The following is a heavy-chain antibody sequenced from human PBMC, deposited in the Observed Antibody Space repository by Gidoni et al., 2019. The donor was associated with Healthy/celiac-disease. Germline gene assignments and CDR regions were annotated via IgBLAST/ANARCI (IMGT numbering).Heavy chain of an antibody. D-gene: IGHD6-19*01. Sequence: EVQLVQSGAEVKKPGESLKISCKGSGYSFTRYWIGWVRQMPGKGLEWMGIIYPGDSDTRYSPSFQGQVTISADKSISTAYLQWSSLKASDTAVYYCARLRGSGWAVYYFDDWGQGTLVTVSS. CDR1: GYSFTRYW. J-gene: IGHJ4*02. CDR2: IYPGDSDT. CDR3: ARLRGSGWAVYYFDD. V-gene: IGHV5-51*01.